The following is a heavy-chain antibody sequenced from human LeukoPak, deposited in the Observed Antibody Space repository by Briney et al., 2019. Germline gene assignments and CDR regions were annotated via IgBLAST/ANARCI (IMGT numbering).Heavy chain of an antibody. J-gene: IGHJ6*02. Sequence: SQTLSLTCTVSGGSISSGGYYWSWIRQPPGKGLEWIGYIYHSGSTYYNPSLKSRVTISVDRSKNQFSLKLSSVTAADTAVYYCARGPNRYGSGSYYNNYYYGMDVWGQGTTVTVSS. CDR3: ARGPNRYGSGSYYNNYYYGMDV. V-gene: IGHV4-30-2*01. CDR2: IYHSGST. CDR1: GGSISSGGYY. D-gene: IGHD3-10*01.